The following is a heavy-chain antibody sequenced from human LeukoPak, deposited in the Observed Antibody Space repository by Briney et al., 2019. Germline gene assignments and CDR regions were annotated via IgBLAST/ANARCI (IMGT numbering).Heavy chain of an antibody. J-gene: IGHJ4*02. D-gene: IGHD2-2*01. Sequence: PSETLSLTCTVSGYSISSGYYWGWIRQPPGKGLEWIRSIYHSGSTYYNPSLKSRVTISVDTSKNQFSLKLSSVTAADTAVYYCARVPPGGPAAMRTLSYFDYWGQGTLVTVSS. CDR2: IYHSGST. CDR3: ARVPPGGPAAMRTLSYFDY. V-gene: IGHV4-38-2*02. CDR1: GYSISSGYY.